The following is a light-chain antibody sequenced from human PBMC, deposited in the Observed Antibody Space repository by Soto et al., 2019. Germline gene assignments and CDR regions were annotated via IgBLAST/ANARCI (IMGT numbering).Light chain of an antibody. CDR2: DAS. CDR3: QQYNNWPVT. CDR1: QSIGTS. J-gene: IGKJ4*01. Sequence: EIVLTQSPATLSLSAGERATLSCRASQSIGTSLAWYQQIPGQAPRLLIYDASKRATGIPARFSGSGSGTEFTLTISGLQSEDFATYYCQQYNNWPVTFGGGTKV. V-gene: IGKV3-11*01.